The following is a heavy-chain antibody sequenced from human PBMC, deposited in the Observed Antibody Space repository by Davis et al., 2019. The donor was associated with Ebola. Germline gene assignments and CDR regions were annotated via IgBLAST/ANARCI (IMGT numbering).Heavy chain of an antibody. CDR2: IDPRDSYT. J-gene: IGHJ4*02. Sequence: GESLKISCTGSGYSFTSYWISWVRQVPGKGLEWMGRIDPRDSYTNYSPSFQGHVTISADKSISTAYLEWSRLKASDTAMYYCARQESIYGSSDYWGQGTLVTVSS. V-gene: IGHV5-10-1*01. CDR1: GYSFTSYW. D-gene: IGHD2/OR15-2a*01. CDR3: ARQESIYGSSDY.